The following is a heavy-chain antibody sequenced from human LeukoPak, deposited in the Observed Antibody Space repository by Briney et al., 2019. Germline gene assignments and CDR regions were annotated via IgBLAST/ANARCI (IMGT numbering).Heavy chain of an antibody. Sequence: GASVTVSCKASGYTFTGYYMHWVRQAPGQGLEWMGWINPNSGGTNYAQKFQGRVTMTRDTSISTAYMELSRLRSDDTAVYYCARDRSGSTRGFDPWGQGTLVTVSS. J-gene: IGHJ5*02. CDR2: INPNSGGT. V-gene: IGHV1-2*02. CDR3: ARDRSGSTRGFDP. CDR1: GYTFTGYY. D-gene: IGHD1-26*01.